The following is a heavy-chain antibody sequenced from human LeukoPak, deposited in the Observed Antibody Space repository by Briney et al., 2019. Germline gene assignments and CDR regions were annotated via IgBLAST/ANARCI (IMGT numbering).Heavy chain of an antibody. CDR2: INPNSGGT. J-gene: IGHJ6*02. D-gene: IGHD5-18*01. Sequence: ASVKVSCKASGYTFTGYYMHWVRPAPGQGLEWMGWINPNSGGTNYAQKFQGRVTMTRDTSISTAYMELSRLRSDDTAVYYCARGSGQLWLPPQIGGMDVWGQGTTVTVSS. CDR1: GYTFTGYY. V-gene: IGHV1-2*02. CDR3: ARGSGQLWLPPQIGGMDV.